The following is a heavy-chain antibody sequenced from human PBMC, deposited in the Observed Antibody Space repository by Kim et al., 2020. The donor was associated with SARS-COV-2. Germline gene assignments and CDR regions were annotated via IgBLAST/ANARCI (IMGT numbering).Heavy chain of an antibody. CDR3: ARTGYSGYDDFDY. Sequence: SVKVSCKASGGTFSSYAISWVRQAPGQGLEWMGGIIPIFGTANYAQKFQGRVTITTDESTSTAYMELSSLRSEDTAVYYCARTGYSGYDDFDYWGQGTLVTVSS. V-gene: IGHV1-69*05. CDR2: IIPIFGTA. J-gene: IGHJ4*02. CDR1: GGTFSSYA. D-gene: IGHD5-12*01.